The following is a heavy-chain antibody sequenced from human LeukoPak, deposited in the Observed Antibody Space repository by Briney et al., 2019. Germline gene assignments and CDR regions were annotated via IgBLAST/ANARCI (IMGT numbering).Heavy chain of an antibody. J-gene: IGHJ6*02. Sequence: GASVKVSCKASGYTFTSYDINWVRQATGQGLEWMGWMNPNSANTGYAQKFQGRVTMTRNISISTAYMELTSLRSEDTAVYYCASRATKALTGYYKGKDVWGQGTTVTVSS. CDR3: ASRATKALTGYYKGKDV. V-gene: IGHV1-8*01. D-gene: IGHD3-9*01. CDR2: MNPNSANT. CDR1: GYTFTSYD.